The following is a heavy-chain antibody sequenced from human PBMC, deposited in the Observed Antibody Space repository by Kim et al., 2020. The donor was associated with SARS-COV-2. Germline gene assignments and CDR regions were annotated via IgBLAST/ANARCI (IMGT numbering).Heavy chain of an antibody. CDR3: ARFQYDAFDI. CDR2: ST. V-gene: IGHV4-4*09. J-gene: IGHJ3*02. Sequence: STNYNPSLKSRVTISVDTSKNQFSLKLSSVTAADTAVYYCARFQYDAFDIWGQGTMVTVSS. D-gene: IGHD4-4*01.